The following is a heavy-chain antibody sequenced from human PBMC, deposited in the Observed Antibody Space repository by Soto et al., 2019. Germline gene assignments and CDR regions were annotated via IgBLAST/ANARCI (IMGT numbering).Heavy chain of an antibody. D-gene: IGHD3-10*01. CDR1: GVSFNSYA. J-gene: IGHJ4*02. Sequence: EVKLLESGGGLVQPGGSLRLSCEVSGVSFNSYAMGWVRQAQGKRLEWVSSFSASDGTTYYADSVKGRFTVSRDNSKNTVFLQMNSLRVEDTAVYFCAKDRSYYYGSGSFEGVFDSWGQGTLVTVSS. V-gene: IGHV3-23*01. CDR2: FSASDGTT. CDR3: AKDRSYYYGSGSFEGVFDS.